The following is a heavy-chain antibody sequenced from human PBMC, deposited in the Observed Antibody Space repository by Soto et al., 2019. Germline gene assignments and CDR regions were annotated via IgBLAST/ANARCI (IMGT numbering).Heavy chain of an antibody. Sequence: QVQLVESGGGVVQPGRSLRLSCAASGFTFSSYAMHWVRQAPGKGLEWVAVISYDGSNKYYADSVKGRFTIPRDNSKNTLYLQMNSLRAEDTAVYYCAREIERLLGCWGQGTLVTVSS. V-gene: IGHV3-30*04. CDR3: AREIERLLGC. D-gene: IGHD3-3*01. J-gene: IGHJ4*02. CDR2: ISYDGSNK. CDR1: GFTFSSYA.